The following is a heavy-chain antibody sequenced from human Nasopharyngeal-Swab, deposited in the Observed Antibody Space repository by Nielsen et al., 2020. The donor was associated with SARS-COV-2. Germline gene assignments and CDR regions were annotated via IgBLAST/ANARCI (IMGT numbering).Heavy chain of an antibody. Sequence: GESLKISCAASGLCFSNYEMNWVRQAPGKGLEWISYISTTTATIYYADSVKGRFTISRDNAKNSLYLQMNSLRAEDTAVYYCAREVPYSGHDDAFDIWGQGTMVTVSA. CDR3: AREVPYSGHDDAFDI. CDR1: GLCFSNYE. D-gene: IGHD5-12*01. V-gene: IGHV3-48*03. CDR2: ISTTTATI. J-gene: IGHJ3*02.